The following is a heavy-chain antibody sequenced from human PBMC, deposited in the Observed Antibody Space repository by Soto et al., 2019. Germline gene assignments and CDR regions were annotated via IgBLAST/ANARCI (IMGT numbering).Heavy chain of an antibody. D-gene: IGHD5-12*01. CDR1: GFTLSNFA. CDR3: ANGRLRGLHNGNCDH. J-gene: IGHJ4*01. CDR2: VSGAGITT. V-gene: IGHV3-23*04. Sequence: EVQLEESGGDLGKPGGSLRLSCAASGFTLSNFAMSWVRQAPGTGLEWVSVVSGAGITTKYAASVKGRFTVSRDNSKNTLSLQMSSLRAEDTGFYYCANGRLRGLHNGNCDHWGHGTVVTVSS.